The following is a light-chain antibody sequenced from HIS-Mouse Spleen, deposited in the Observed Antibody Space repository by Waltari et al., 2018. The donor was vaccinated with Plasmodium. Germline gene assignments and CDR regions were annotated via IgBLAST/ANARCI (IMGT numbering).Light chain of an antibody. CDR1: VLAKKY. CDR3: YSAADNNLV. J-gene: IGLJ3*02. V-gene: IGLV3-27*01. Sequence: SYELTQPSSVSVSPGQTARITCSGDVLAKKYARWVQQKPGQDPVLVIYKDSERPSGIPERFSGSSSGTTVTLTISGAQVEDEADYYCYSAADNNLVFGGGTKLTVL. CDR2: KDS.